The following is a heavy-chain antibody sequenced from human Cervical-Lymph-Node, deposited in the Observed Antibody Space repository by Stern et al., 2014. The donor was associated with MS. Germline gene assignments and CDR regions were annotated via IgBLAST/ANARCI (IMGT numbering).Heavy chain of an antibody. J-gene: IGHJ6*02. CDR2: MNWRGGNR. D-gene: IGHD2-8*02. Sequence: VQLGESGGGVVRPGRSVRVSCATSGFTFAGYGMSWVRQAPGKGLEWVAGMNWRGGNRGYGGSGQGRFTISRHNAKNSLYLQMNSLRAEDTALYHCARAFCTGGVCYSFPFYGMDVWGQGTTVTVSS. CDR1: GFTFAGYG. CDR3: ARAFCTGGVCYSFPFYGMDV. V-gene: IGHV3-20*01.